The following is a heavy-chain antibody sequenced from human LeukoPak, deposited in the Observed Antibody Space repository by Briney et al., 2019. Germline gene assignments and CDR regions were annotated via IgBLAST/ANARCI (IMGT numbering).Heavy chain of an antibody. Sequence: SETLSLTCTVSGGSISSYYWSWIRQPPGKGLEWIGYIYYSGSTNYNPSLKSRVTISVDTSKNQFSLKLSSVTAADTAVYYCARGASVRGVIPAYYYYYMDVWGKGTTATVSS. CDR2: IYYSGST. CDR3: ARGASVRGVIPAYYYYYMDV. CDR1: GGSISSYY. V-gene: IGHV4-59*01. D-gene: IGHD3-10*01. J-gene: IGHJ6*03.